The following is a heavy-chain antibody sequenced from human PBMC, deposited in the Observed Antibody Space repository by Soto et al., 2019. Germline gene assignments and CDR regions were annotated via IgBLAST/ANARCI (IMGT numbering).Heavy chain of an antibody. CDR2: VSGTDGRT. CDR3: AKSNTDFWSGFWGAFHY. J-gene: IGHJ4*02. CDR1: GFTFSSYA. Sequence: GGALRLSCAASGFTFSSYAMCWVRQAPGKGLEWVSAVSGTDGRTYYADAVKGRFTISRDNSKNALYMEMNSLRAEDTAVYYCAKSNTDFWSGFWGAFHYLGQGTMVTVSS. D-gene: IGHD3-3*01. V-gene: IGHV3-23*01.